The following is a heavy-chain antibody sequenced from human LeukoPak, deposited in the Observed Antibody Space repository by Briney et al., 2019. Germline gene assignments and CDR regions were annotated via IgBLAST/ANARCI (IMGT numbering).Heavy chain of an antibody. CDR2: FGGSGGST. CDR1: GFTFSNYA. J-gene: IGHJ4*02. D-gene: IGHD2-21*02. V-gene: IGHV3-23*01. Sequence: AGGSLRLSCAASGFTFSNYAMSWVRHAPGKGLEWVSVFGGSGGSTYYADCVKGRFTISRDNSNNTLYLLMSSLRAEDTAVYYCAKNILSTCYSALHYWGQGTLVTVSS. CDR3: AKNILSTCYSALHY.